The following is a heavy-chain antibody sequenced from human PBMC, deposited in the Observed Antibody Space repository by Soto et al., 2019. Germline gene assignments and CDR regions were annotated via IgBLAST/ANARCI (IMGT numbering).Heavy chain of an antibody. CDR3: AKDLDDYNYESTIDN. D-gene: IGHD4-4*01. J-gene: IGHJ4*02. CDR2: MSFEGSNE. CDR1: GFAFSNYG. Sequence: GGSLRLSCVVSGFAFSNYGMHWVRQAPGKGLEWVAVMSFEGSNEYYADSVKGRFTVSRDNSKNTLYLQMNSLRAEDTAVYYCAKDLDDYNYESTIDNWGQAPLVTVSS. V-gene: IGHV3-30*18.